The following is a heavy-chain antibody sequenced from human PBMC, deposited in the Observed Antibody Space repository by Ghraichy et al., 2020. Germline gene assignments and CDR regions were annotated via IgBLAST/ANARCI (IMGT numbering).Heavy chain of an antibody. J-gene: IGHJ3*02. CDR1: GFMFGTYE. V-gene: IGHV3-48*03. CDR3: ATQIVFQATTTGVPEGAYQI. Sequence: GGSLRLSCAASGFMFGTYEMIWVRQAPGKGLEWLSYIGSSGSLIYYADSVKGRFTISRDNAKNSLYLEMNGLRAEDTAVYHCATQIVFQATTTGVPEGAYQIWGQGTMVTVSS. CDR2: IGSSGSLI. D-gene: IGHD4-23*01.